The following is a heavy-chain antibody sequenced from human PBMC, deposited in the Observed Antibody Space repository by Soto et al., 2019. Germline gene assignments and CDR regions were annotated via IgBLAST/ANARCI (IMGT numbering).Heavy chain of an antibody. CDR2: INHSGST. D-gene: IGHD2-15*01. J-gene: IGHJ6*03. CDR1: GGSFSGYY. CDR3: ASWSGYCSGGSCRPYYYSYMDV. Sequence: SETLSLTCAVYGGSFSGYYWSWIRQPPGKGLEWIGEINHSGSTNYNPSLKSRVTISVDTSKNQFSLKLSSVTAADTAVYYCASWSGYCSGGSCRPYYYSYMDVWSKGPTLTVSS. V-gene: IGHV4-34*01.